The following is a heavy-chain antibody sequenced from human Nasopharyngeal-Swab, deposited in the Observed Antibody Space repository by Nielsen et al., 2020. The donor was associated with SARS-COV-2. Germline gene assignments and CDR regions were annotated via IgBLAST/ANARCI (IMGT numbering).Heavy chain of an antibody. Sequence: WIRQPPGKGLEWIGSIHNSGTPYYIPSLKSRVTISVDTSKNQFSLKMRSVTAADTAVYYCASGPFGPGDGYYYYGLDVWGQGTTVTVSS. J-gene: IGHJ6*02. CDR3: ASGPFGPGDGYYYYGLDV. D-gene: IGHD3/OR15-3a*01. CDR2: IHNSGTP. V-gene: IGHV4-38-2*01.